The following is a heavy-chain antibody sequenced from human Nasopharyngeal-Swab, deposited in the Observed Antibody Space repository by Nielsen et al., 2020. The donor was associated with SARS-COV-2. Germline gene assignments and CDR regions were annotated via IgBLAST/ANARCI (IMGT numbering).Heavy chain of an antibody. D-gene: IGHD3-10*01. J-gene: IGHJ6*02. V-gene: IGHV4-34*01. CDR3: ASSPLWVGEPEHGMDV. CDR2: IKHSGST. Sequence: IRQPPGKGLEWSGEIKHSGSTRHHPSIKRRVTIPGDTSKNQFSLKLSSVTAADTAVHDCASSPLWVGEPEHGMDVWGQGTTVTASS.